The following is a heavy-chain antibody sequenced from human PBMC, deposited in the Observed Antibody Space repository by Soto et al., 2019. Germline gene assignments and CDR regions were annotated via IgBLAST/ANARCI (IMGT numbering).Heavy chain of an antibody. J-gene: IGHJ4*02. CDR1: GFTFSSYA. Sequence: PGGSLRLSCAASGFTFSSYAMSWVRQAPGKGLEWVSAISGSGGSTYYADSVKGRFTISRDNSKNTLYLQMNSLRAEDTAVYYCAKTDIVVVVAANFDYWGQGTLVTVSS. V-gene: IGHV3-23*01. CDR2: ISGSGGST. CDR3: AKTDIVVVVAANFDY. D-gene: IGHD2-15*01.